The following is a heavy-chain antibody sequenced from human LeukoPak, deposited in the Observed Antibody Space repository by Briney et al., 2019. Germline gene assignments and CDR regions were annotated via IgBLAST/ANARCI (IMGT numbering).Heavy chain of an antibody. J-gene: IGHJ4*02. V-gene: IGHV5-51*01. CDR1: GYSFTSYW. CDR2: IYPGDSDT. CDR3: ARRSSSPFDY. D-gene: IGHD6-6*01. Sequence: GESLQIPCQGSGYSFTSYWIGWVRQMPGKGLEWMGIIYPGDSDTRYSPSFQGQVTISADKSISTAYLQWSSLKASDTAMYYCARRSSSPFDYWGQGTLVTVSS.